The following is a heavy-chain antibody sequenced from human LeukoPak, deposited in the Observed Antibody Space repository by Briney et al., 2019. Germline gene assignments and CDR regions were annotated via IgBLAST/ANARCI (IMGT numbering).Heavy chain of an antibody. CDR3: AREVYCSSTSCYTGYFQH. D-gene: IGHD2-2*02. V-gene: IGHV3-7*01. CDR2: IKQDGSEK. J-gene: IGHJ1*01. Sequence: PGGSLRLSCAASGFTFSSYWMSWVRQAPGKGLEWVANIKQDGSEKYYVDSVKGRFTISRDNAKNSPYLQMNSLRAEDTAVYYCAREVYCSSTSCYTGYFQHWGQGTLVTVSS. CDR1: GFTFSSYW.